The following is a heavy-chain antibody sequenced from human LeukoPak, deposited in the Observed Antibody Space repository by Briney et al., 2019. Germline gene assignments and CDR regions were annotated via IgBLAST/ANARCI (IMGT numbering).Heavy chain of an antibody. J-gene: IGHJ3*02. CDR2: IYHSGST. CDR1: GGSISSGGYC. Sequence: SETLSLTCAVSGGSISSGGYCWSWIRRPPGKGLEWIGYIYHSGSTYYNPSLKSRVTISVDTCKNQFSLKLSSVTAADTAVYYCARVDTAMTGAFDIWGQGTMVTVSS. CDR3: ARVDTAMTGAFDI. D-gene: IGHD5-18*01. V-gene: IGHV4-30-2*05.